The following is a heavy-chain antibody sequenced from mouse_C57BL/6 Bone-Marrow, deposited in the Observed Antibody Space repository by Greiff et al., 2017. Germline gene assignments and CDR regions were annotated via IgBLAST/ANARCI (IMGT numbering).Heavy chain of an antibody. V-gene: IGHV5-4*01. D-gene: IGHD2-3*01. CDR1: GFTFSSYA. Sequence: EVQRVESGGGLVKPGGSLKLSCAASGFTFSSYAMSWVRQTPEKRLEWVATISDGGSYTYYPDNVKGRFTISRDNAKNNLYLQMSHLKSEDTAMYYCARGGYDYVDYWCQGTTLTVSS. CDR3: ARGGYDYVDY. CDR2: ISDGGSYT. J-gene: IGHJ2*01.